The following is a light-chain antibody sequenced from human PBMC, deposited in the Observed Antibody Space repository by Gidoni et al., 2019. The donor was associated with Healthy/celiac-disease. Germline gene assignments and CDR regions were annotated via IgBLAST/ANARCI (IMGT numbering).Light chain of an antibody. V-gene: IGKV3-15*01. J-gene: IGKJ5*01. CDR3: QQYNNWPIT. Sequence: EIVMTQSPATLSVSPGERATLSCRASQSVSSNLAWYQQQPGQAPRLLIYGASTRATGIPARFSGRGSGTEFTLTISSLQSEDFAVYYCQQYNNWPITFGQGTRLEIK. CDR2: GAS. CDR1: QSVSSN.